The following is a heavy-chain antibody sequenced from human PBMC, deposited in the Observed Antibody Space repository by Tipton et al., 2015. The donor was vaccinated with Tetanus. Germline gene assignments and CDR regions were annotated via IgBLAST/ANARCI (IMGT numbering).Heavy chain of an antibody. V-gene: IGHV3-15*01. D-gene: IGHD5-18*01. J-gene: IGHJ4*02. Sequence: SLRLSCAASGFTFSNAWMSWVRQAPGKGLEWVGRIKSKTDGGTTDYAAPVKGRFTISRDDSKNTLYLQMNSLKTEDTAVYYCTTSAGGYSYGYEWYYFDYWGQGTLVTVSS. CDR3: TTSAGGYSYGYEWYYFDY. CDR1: GFTFSNAW. CDR2: IKSKTDGGTT.